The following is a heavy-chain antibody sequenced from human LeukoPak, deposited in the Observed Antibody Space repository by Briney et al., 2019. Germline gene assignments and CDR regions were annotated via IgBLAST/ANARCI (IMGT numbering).Heavy chain of an antibody. D-gene: IGHD3-10*01. CDR2: TSYDGGNK. V-gene: IGHV3-30*04. CDR3: ARKSLWFKYYDY. Sequence: GGSLRLSCAASGFTFTSYTMHWVRQAPGKGLEWVAATSYDGGNKYYADSVKGRFTISRDNSKNTLYLQMNSLRAEDTAVYFCARKSLWFKYYDYWGQGMLVTASS. CDR1: GFTFTSYT. J-gene: IGHJ4*02.